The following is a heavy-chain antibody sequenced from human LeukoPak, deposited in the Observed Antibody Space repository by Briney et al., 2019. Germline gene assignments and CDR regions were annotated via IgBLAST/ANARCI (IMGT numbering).Heavy chain of an antibody. V-gene: IGHV4-38-2*01. CDR1: GNSISNTYY. D-gene: IGHD1-26*01. CDR2: IYNSGST. J-gene: IGHJ4*02. CDR3: ARNSSGNYFGY. Sequence: SETLSLTCAVSGNSISNTYYWGWIRQPPGKELEWIGSIYNSGSTHYNPSLKSRVTISVDTSKNQFSLKLSSVTAADTAVYYCARNSSGNYFGYWGQGTLVTVSP.